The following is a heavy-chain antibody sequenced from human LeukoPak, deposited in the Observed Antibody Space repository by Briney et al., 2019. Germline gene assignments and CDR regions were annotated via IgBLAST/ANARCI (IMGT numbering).Heavy chain of an antibody. V-gene: IGHV4-59*12. D-gene: IGHD5-24*01. CDR2: IYHSGST. Sequence: SETLSLTCAVSGGSISIYSWTWIRQPPGKGLEWIGYIYHSGSTYYNPSLKSRVTISVDRSKNQFSLKLSSVTAADTAVYYCARVLEMATTPYNWFDPWGQGTLVTVSS. CDR1: GGSISIYS. J-gene: IGHJ5*02. CDR3: ARVLEMATTPYNWFDP.